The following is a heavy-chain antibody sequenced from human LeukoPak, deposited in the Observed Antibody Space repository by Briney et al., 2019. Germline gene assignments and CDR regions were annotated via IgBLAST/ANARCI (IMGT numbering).Heavy chain of an antibody. V-gene: IGHV3-33*01. CDR1: GFTFSSYG. Sequence: LTGGSLRLSCAASGFTFSSYGMHWVRQAPGKGLEWVAVIWYDGSNKYYADSVKGRFTISRDNSKNTLYLQMNSLRAEDTAVYYCAMPYYYEHAFDIWGQGTMVTVSS. CDR3: AMPYYYEHAFDI. D-gene: IGHD3-22*01. CDR2: IWYDGSNK. J-gene: IGHJ3*02.